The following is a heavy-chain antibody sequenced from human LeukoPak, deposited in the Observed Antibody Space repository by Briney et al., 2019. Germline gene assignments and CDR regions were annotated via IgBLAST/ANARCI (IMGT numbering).Heavy chain of an antibody. V-gene: IGHV3-30*02. J-gene: IGHJ4*02. D-gene: IGHD6-13*01. CDR3: AKDLYSSSWYFNLFDY. Sequence: GGSLRLSCAASGFTFSSYWMHWVRQAPGKGLEWVAFIRYDGSNKYYADSVKGRFTISRDNSKNTLYLQMNSLRAEDTAVYYCAKDLYSSSWYFNLFDYWGQGTLVTVSS. CDR2: IRYDGSNK. CDR1: GFTFSSYW.